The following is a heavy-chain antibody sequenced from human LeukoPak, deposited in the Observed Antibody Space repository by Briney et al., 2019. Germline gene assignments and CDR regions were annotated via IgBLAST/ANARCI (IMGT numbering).Heavy chain of an antibody. V-gene: IGHV4-38-2*01. J-gene: IGHJ4*02. CDR3: ARADSSGWVGVGYFDY. CDR2: IYHSGST. D-gene: IGHD6-19*01. CDR1: GYSISSGYY. Sequence: SETLSLTCAVSGYSISSGYYWGWIRQPPGKGLEWIGSIYHSGSTYYNPSLKSRVTISVDTSKNQFSLKLSSVTAADTAVYYCARADSSGWVGVGYFDYWGQGTLVTVSS.